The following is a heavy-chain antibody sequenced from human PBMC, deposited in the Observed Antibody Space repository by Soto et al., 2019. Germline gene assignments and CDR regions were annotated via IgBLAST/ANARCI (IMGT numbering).Heavy chain of an antibody. V-gene: IGHV3-23*01. CDR3: AKNQGVELVPLATVDWFDP. D-gene: IGHD5-12*01. J-gene: IGHJ5*02. CDR1: GFIFENFG. CDR2: ISGSGFKK. Sequence: GGSLRLSCAASGFIFENFGMSWVRQAPGKGLEWISSISGSGFKKYYADSVEGRFTISRDNSKSTVYLELNNLSAEDTAVYHCAKNQGVELVPLATVDWFDPWGQGSVVTVSS.